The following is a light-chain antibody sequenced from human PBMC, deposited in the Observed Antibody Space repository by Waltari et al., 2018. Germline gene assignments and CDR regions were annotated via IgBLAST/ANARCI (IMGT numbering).Light chain of an antibody. CDR1: SLRSYY. Sequence: SSELTQDPAVSVAMGQTVRITCQGDSLRSYYASWYQQRPGQAPILVIYDKNNRPSGVPDRFSGSSSHNTGSLSITGAQAEDEASDYCHSRDASSVAGSVGGGTKLTVL. J-gene: IGLJ2*01. CDR3: HSRDASSVAGS. CDR2: DKN. V-gene: IGLV3-19*01.